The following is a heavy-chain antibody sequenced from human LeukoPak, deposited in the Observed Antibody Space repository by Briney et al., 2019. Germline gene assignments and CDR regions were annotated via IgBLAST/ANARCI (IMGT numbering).Heavy chain of an antibody. J-gene: IGHJ4*02. V-gene: IGHV4-34*01. CDR1: GGSFSGYY. CDR3: ARGRNRTVDY. Sequence: SETLSLTCAVYGGSFSGYYWSWIRQPPGKGLEWIGEINHSGSTNYNPSLKSRVTISVDTSKNQFSLKLSSVTAADTAVYYCARGRNRTVDYWGQGTLVTVSS. CDR2: INHSGST. D-gene: IGHD1-14*01.